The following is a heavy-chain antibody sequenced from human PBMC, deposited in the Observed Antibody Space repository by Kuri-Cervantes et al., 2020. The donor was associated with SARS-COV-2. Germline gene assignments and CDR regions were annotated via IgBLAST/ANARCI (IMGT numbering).Heavy chain of an antibody. D-gene: IGHD3-22*01. CDR3: AREYYYDSSGYYYTRYYYYYGMDV. J-gene: IGHJ6*02. Sequence: SQTLSLTCAVYGGSFRGYYWSWIRQPPGKGLEWIGEINHSGSTNYNPSLKSRVTISVDTSKNQFSLKLSSVTAADTAVYYCAREYYYDSSGYYYTRYYYYYGMDVWGQGTTVTVSS. V-gene: IGHV4-34*01. CDR2: INHSGST. CDR1: GGSFRGYY.